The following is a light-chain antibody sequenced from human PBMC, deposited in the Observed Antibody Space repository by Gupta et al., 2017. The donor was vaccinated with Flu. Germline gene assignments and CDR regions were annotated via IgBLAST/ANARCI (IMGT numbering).Light chain of an antibody. CDR2: AAS. J-gene: IGKJ1*01. CDR3: QPSYSNLWT. Sequence: DIQMTQSPSSLSASVGDRVTITCRASQSISSYLNWYQQKPGKAPKLLIYAASSLQSGVPSRFSGSGSGTDFTLTISSLQPEEFATYYCQPSYSNLWTFAQGTKVEIK. V-gene: IGKV1-39*01. CDR1: QSISSY.